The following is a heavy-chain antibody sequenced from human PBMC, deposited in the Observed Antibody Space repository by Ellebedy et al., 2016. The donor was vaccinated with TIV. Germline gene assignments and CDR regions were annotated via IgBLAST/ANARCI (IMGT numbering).Heavy chain of an antibody. CDR3: ASGHRGISFGI. Sequence: GESLKISCAASGFTFSSYWMSWVRQVRQAPGKGLDWVSNIRHDGGEKSYVDSVKGRFTISRVNAKNSLYLQMNSLRAEDTAVYYCASGHRGISFGIWGQGTMVTVSS. V-gene: IGHV3-7*03. J-gene: IGHJ3*02. CDR1: GFTFSSYW. D-gene: IGHD3-16*01. CDR2: IRHDGGEK.